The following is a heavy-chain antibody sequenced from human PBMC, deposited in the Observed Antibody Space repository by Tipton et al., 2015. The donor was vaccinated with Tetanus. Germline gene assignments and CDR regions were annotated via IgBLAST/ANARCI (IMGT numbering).Heavy chain of an antibody. D-gene: IGHD6-19*01. J-gene: IGHJ4*02. CDR3: VRDGGSSGWLAY. Sequence: SLRLSCAASGFTFTNYWMHWVRQAPGKGLVWVSRINTNGGITSYADSVRGRFSISRDNAKDTVYLQMNSLRVEDTAVYYCVRDGGSSGWLAYWGQGTLVTVSS. CDR2: INTNGGIT. CDR1: GFTFTNYW. V-gene: IGHV3-74*01.